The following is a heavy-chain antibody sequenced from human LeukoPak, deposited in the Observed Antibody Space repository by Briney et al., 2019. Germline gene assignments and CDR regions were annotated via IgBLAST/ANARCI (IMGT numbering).Heavy chain of an antibody. D-gene: IGHD4-17*01. V-gene: IGHV1-69*04. J-gene: IGHJ4*02. CDR2: IIPILGIA. Sequence: SVKVSCKASGGTFSSYAISWVRQAPGQGLEWMGRIIPILGIANYAQKFRGRVTSTADKSTSTAYMELSSLRSEDTAVYYCARVRVKRGYGDSTGDGYWGQGTLVTVSS. CDR3: ARVRVKRGYGDSTGDGY. CDR1: GGTFSSYA.